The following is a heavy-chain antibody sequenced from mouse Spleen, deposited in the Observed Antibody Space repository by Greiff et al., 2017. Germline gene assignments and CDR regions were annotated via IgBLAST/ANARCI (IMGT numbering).Heavy chain of an antibody. J-gene: IGHJ3*01. Sequence: ESGPGLVKPSQSLSLTCSVTGYSITSGYYWNWIRQFPGNKLEWMGYISYDGSNNYNPSLKNRISITRDTSKNQFFLKLNSVTTEDTATYYCARDDGNYASFAYWGQGTLVTVSA. V-gene: IGHV3-6*01. CDR2: ISYDGSN. CDR3: ARDDGNYASFAY. D-gene: IGHD2-1*01. CDR1: GYSITSGYY.